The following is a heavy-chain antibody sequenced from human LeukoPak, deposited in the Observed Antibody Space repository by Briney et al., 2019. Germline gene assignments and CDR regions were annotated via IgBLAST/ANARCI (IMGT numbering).Heavy chain of an antibody. CDR3: ARETTYYYGSGSHNWFDP. D-gene: IGHD3-10*01. J-gene: IGHJ5*02. CDR1: GGSISSYY. V-gene: IGHV4-4*07. Sequence: SETLSLTCTVSGGSISSYYWSWIRQPAGKGLEWIGRINTSGSTNYNPSLKSRVTMSVDTSKNQFSLKLSSVTAADTAVYYCARETTYYYGSGSHNWFDPWGQGTLVTVSS. CDR2: INTSGST.